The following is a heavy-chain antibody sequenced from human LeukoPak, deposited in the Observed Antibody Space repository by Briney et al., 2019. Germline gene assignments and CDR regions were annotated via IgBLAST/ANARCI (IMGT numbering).Heavy chain of an antibody. D-gene: IGHD3-22*01. J-gene: IGHJ4*02. CDR1: GFTFSRYS. CDR2: ISSSSSYI. CDR3: ARERNYDSSGYFYY. Sequence: PGGSLRLSCAASGFTFSRYSMNWVRQAPGKGLEWVSSISSSSSYIYYADSVKGRFTISRDNAENSLYLQMNSLRAEDTAVYYCARERNYDSSGYFYYWGQGTLVIVSS. V-gene: IGHV3-21*01.